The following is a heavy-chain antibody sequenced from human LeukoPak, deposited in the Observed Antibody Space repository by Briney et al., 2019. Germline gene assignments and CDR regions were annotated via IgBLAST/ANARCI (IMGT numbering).Heavy chain of an antibody. CDR3: ARGRLAAAKRHAFDI. D-gene: IGHD6-13*01. Sequence: SGTLSLTCAVSGGSIGSSNWWSWVRQPPGKGLEWIGEIYHSGSTNYNPSLKSRVTISVDKSKNQFSLKLSSVTAADTAVYYCARGRLAAAKRHAFDIWGQGTMVTVSS. V-gene: IGHV4-4*02. CDR2: IYHSGST. J-gene: IGHJ3*02. CDR1: GGSIGSSNW.